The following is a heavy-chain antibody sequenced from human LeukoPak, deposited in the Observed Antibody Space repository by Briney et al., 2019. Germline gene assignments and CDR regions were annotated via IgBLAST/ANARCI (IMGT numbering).Heavy chain of an antibody. J-gene: IGHJ4*02. CDR2: IKQDGNEK. V-gene: IGHV3-7*01. D-gene: IGHD3-22*01. CDR1: GFTFTTYW. CDR3: ARRFGYDSSGYYNY. Sequence: GGSLRLSCAASGFTFTTYWMSWVRQAPGKGLEWVANIKQDGNEKYYVDSVKGRFTISRDNAKNSLYLQMNSLRAEDTAVYYCARRFGYDSSGYYNYWGQGTLVTVSS.